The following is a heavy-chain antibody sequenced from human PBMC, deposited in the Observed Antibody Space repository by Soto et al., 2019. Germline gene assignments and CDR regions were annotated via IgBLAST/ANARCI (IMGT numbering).Heavy chain of an antibody. V-gene: IGHV3-15*01. J-gene: IGHJ4*02. CDR3: TTVSTVTTSSA. Sequence: DVQLVESGGGFVKPGGSLRLSCAASGFTFSDAWMSWVRQATGKGLEWLGRIKSHTDGGTTNNAPPVKSRFTILIDDAINMLYLQMTRLTTEDTAVYYFTTVSTVTTSSAWGQGTLVSVSS. CDR1: GFTFSDAW. CDR2: IKSHTDGGTT. D-gene: IGHD4-4*01.